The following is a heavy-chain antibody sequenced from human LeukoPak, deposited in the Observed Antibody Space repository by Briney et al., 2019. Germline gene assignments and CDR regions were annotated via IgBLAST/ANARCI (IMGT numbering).Heavy chain of an antibody. CDR2: INPSGGST. Sequence: ASVKVSCKASGYTFTSYYMHWVRQAPGQGLEWMGIINPSGGSTSYAQKFQGRVTMTRDTSTSTVYMELSSLRSEDTAVYYCARDGLVAAPDKYYYYGMDVWGQGTTVTVSS. CDR3: ARDGLVAAPDKYYYYGMDV. D-gene: IGHD6-6*01. V-gene: IGHV1-46*01. CDR1: GYTFTSYY. J-gene: IGHJ6*02.